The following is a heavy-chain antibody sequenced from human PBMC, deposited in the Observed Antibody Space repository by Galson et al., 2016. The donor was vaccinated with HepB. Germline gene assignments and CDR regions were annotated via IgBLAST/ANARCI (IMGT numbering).Heavy chain of an antibody. J-gene: IGHJ2*01. V-gene: IGHV4-34*01. CDR1: GGSFSGYF. D-gene: IGHD2-21*01. Sequence: SETLSLTCAVNGGSFSGYFWGWIRQSPGKGLEWIGEISQGGTTNYNPSLKSRVTLLVDTSKNQFSLEVTSVTAVDTAVYFCARGKGRKGATSYRYWYYDVWGRGAPVTVSS. CDR3: ARGKGRKGATSYRYWYYDV. CDR2: ISQGGTT.